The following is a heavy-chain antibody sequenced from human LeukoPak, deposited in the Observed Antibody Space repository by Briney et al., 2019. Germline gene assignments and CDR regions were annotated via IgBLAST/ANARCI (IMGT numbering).Heavy chain of an antibody. J-gene: IGHJ4*02. CDR2: ISSSGSTI. D-gene: IGHD1-26*01. CDR3: AREYRGSSFDY. Sequence: GGSLRLSCAASGFTFSSYEMNWIRQAPGKGLEWVSQISSSGSTIYYADSVNGRFTISRDNAKNSLYLQMKSLRAEDTAVYYCAREYRGSSFDYWGQGTLVTVSS. CDR1: GFTFSSYE. V-gene: IGHV3-48*03.